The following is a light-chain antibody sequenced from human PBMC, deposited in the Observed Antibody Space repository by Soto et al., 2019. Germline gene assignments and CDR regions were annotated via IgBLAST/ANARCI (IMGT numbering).Light chain of an antibody. J-gene: IGKJ2*03. CDR1: QAIRND. CDR2: GIS. V-gene: IGKV1-6*01. CDR3: LHDALFPYS. Sequence: AIQMTQSPSSLSASVGDTVTFTCRASQAIRNDLGWFQQRPGKPPKLLIYGISILQTGVPSRFSGSGSGTDFTLTISGLQPEDFATYYCLHDALFPYSFGQGIRLEI.